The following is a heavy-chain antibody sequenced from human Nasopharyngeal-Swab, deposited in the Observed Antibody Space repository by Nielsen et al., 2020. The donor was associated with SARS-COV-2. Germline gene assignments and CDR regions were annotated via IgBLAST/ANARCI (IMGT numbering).Heavy chain of an antibody. CDR3: ASKRGYSGYEFDY. CDR2: IYYSGST. Sequence: PGKGLEWIGYIYYSGSTNYNPSLKSRVTISVDTSKNQFSLKLSSVTAADTAVYYCASKRGYSGYEFDYWGQGTLVTVSP. J-gene: IGHJ4*02. V-gene: IGHV4-59*13. D-gene: IGHD5-12*01.